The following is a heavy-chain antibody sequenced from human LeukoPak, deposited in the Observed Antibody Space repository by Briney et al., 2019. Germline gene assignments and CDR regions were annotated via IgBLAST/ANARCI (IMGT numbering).Heavy chain of an antibody. Sequence: SETLPLTCTVSGGSISSYYWSWIRQPAGKGLEWIGRIYTSGSTNYNPSLKSRVTMSVDTSKNQFSLKLSSVTAADTAVYYCARDLGAQLERQAFDIWGQGTMVTVSS. V-gene: IGHV4-4*07. CDR1: GGSISSYY. J-gene: IGHJ3*02. CDR2: IYTSGST. D-gene: IGHD1-1*01. CDR3: ARDLGAQLERQAFDI.